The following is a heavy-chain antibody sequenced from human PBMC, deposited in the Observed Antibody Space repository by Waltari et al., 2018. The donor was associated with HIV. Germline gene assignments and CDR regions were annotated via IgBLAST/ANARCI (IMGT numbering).Heavy chain of an antibody. CDR2: K. D-gene: IGHD3-10*01. CDR3: TTAPGGLRT. Sequence: KDYAAPVKGRFTISRDDSKNTLYLQMNSLKTEDTALYYCTTAPGGLRTWGQGTLVTVSS. V-gene: IGHV3-15*01. J-gene: IGHJ4*02.